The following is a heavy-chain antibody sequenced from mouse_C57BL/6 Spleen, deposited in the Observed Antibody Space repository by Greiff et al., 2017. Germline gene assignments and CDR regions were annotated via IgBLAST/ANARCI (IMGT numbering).Heavy chain of an antibody. CDR3: ASKDITTDFYWYCDV. Sequence: VQLQQSGPELVKPGASVKISCKASGYAFSSSWMNWVKQRPGKGLEWIGRIYPGDGDTNYNGKFKGKATLTADKSSSTAYMQLSSLTSEDSAVXFCASKDITTDFYWYCDVWGTGTTVTVSS. CDR2: IYPGDGDT. V-gene: IGHV1-82*01. J-gene: IGHJ1*03. CDR1: GYAFSSSW. D-gene: IGHD1-1*01.